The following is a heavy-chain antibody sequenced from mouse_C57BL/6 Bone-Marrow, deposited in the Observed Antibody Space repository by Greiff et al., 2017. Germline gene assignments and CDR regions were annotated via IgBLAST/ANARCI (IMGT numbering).Heavy chain of an antibody. Sequence: VQRVESGAELVRPGASVKLSCKASGYTFTDYYINWVKQRPGQGLEWIARIYPGSGNTYYNEKFKGKATLTAEKSSSTAYMQLSSLTSEDSAVYFCARGGYDDYAWFAYWGQGTLVTVSA. CDR2: IYPGSGNT. CDR3: ARGGYDDYAWFAY. D-gene: IGHD2-4*01. CDR1: GYTFTDYY. V-gene: IGHV1-76*01. J-gene: IGHJ3*01.